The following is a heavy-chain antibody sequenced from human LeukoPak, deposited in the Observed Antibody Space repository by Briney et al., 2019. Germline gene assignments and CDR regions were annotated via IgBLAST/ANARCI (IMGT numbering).Heavy chain of an antibody. CDR2: ISAYNGNT. CDR3: ARDCSSTSCYYDY. D-gene: IGHD2-2*01. V-gene: IGHV1-18*01. CDR1: GYTFTSYG. Sequence: ASVKVSCKASGYTFTSYGISWVRQAPGHRLEWMGWISAYNGNTNYAQKIQGRVTMTTDTSTSTAYMELRSLRSDDTAVYYCARDCSSTSCYYDYWGQGTLVTVSS. J-gene: IGHJ4*02.